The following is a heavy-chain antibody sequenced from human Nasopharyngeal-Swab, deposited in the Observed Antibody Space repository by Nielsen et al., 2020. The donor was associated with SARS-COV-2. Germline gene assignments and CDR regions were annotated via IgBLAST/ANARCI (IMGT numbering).Heavy chain of an antibody. J-gene: IGHJ4*02. CDR2: IKQDGSEK. D-gene: IGHD3-3*01. V-gene: IGHV3-7*01. CDR3: ARNGTTYYDFWSGYYYYFDY. Sequence: VRQAPGKGLEWVANIKQDGSEKYYVDSVKGRFTISRDNAKNSLYLQMNSLRAEDTAVCYCARNGTTYYDFWSGYYYYFDYWGQGTLVTVSS.